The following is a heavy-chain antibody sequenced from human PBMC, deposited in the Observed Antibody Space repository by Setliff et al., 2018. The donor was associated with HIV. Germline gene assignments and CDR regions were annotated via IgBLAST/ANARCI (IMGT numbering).Heavy chain of an antibody. CDR2: ISYDGSNK. V-gene: IGHV3-30-3*01. CDR3: ARDRPKWEPLSAVDY. CDR1: RFTFSSYA. D-gene: IGHD1-26*01. Sequence: GGSLRLSCAASRFTFSSYAMHWVRQAPGKGLEWVAVISYDGSNKYYADSVKGRFTISRDNSKNTLYLQMNSLRAEDTAVYYCARDRPKWEPLSAVDYWGQGALVTVSS. J-gene: IGHJ4*02.